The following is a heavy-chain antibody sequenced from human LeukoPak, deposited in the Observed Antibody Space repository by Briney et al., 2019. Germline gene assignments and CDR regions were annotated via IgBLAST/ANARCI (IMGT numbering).Heavy chain of an antibody. D-gene: IGHD2-8*02. J-gene: IGHJ4*02. V-gene: IGHV4-39*07. CDR1: GGSISSSSYY. CDR2: IYYSGST. CDR3: ARTGGGWFDY. Sequence: PSETLSLTCTVSGGSISSSSYYWGWIRQPPGKGLEWIGSIYYSGSTYYNPSLKSRVTMSVDTSKNQFSLKLSSVTALDTAVYYCARTGGGWFDYWGQGTLVTVSS.